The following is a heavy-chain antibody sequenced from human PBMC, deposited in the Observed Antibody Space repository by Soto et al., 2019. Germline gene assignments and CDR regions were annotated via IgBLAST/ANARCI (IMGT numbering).Heavy chain of an antibody. CDR3: AKAVGSYGNFDY. J-gene: IGHJ4*02. V-gene: IGHV3-9*01. Sequence: EVQLVESGGGLVQPGRSLRLSCAASGFTFDDYAMHWVRQAPGKGLEWVSRISWNSGSIGYADSVKGRFTISRDNAKNSLYLQMNSLRAEDTALYYCAKAVGSYGNFDYWGQGTLFTVSS. D-gene: IGHD5-18*01. CDR2: ISWNSGSI. CDR1: GFTFDDYA.